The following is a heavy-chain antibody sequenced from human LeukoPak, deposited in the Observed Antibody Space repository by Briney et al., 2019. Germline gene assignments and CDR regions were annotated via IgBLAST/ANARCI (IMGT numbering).Heavy chain of an antibody. CDR3: ARVFPLAGPFDY. Sequence: ASVKVPCKASGYTFTSYGISWVRQAPGQGLEWMGWISAYNGNTNYAQKLQGRVTMATDTSTSTAYMELRSLRSDDTAVYYCARVFPLAGPFDYWGQGTLVTVSS. V-gene: IGHV1-18*01. J-gene: IGHJ4*02. CDR1: GYTFTSYG. D-gene: IGHD6-19*01. CDR2: ISAYNGNT.